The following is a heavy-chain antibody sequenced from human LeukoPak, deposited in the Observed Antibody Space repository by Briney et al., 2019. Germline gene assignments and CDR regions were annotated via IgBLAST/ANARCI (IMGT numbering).Heavy chain of an antibody. CDR3: AKDKDKWLVSNWYFDL. D-gene: IGHD6-19*01. J-gene: IGHJ2*01. CDR2: ISWDGGST. V-gene: IGHV3-43*01. Sequence: PGESLRLSCAASGFTFGTFMMHWVRQAPGKGLEWVSLISWDGGSTYYADSVKGRFTISRDNSKNSLYLQMNSLRTEDTALYYCAKDKDKWLVSNWYFDLWGRGTLVTVSS. CDR1: GFTFGTFM.